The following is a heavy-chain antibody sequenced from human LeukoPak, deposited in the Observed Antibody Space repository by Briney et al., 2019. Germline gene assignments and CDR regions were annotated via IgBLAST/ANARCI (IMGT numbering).Heavy chain of an antibody. D-gene: IGHD2-15*01. CDR2: IYTNGST. CDR3: ARVVVVAATNWFDP. V-gene: IGHV4-61*02. CDR1: GGSISSGSYY. Sequence: SQTLSLTCTVSGGSISSGSYYWSWIRQPAGKGLEWIGRIYTNGSTNYNPSLKSRVTISVDTSKNQFSLKLSSVTAADTAVYYCARVVVVAATNWFDPWGQGTLVTVSS. J-gene: IGHJ5*02.